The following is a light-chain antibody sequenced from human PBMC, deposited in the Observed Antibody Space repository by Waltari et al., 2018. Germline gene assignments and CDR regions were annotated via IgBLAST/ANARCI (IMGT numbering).Light chain of an antibody. V-gene: IGLV10-54*04. CDR2: RNN. CDR3: TAWDISLNAHV. Sequence: KGLRQTATLTCTGNSNNVGNQGAAWLQQHQDHPPKLLSYRNNNRPSGISERFSASRSGNTASLTITELQPEDEADYYCTAWDISLNAHVFGTGTEVTVL. CDR1: SNNVGNQG. J-gene: IGLJ1*01.